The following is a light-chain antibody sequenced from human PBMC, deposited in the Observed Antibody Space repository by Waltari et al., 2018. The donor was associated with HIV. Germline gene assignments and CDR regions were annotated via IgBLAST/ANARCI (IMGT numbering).Light chain of an antibody. J-gene: IGKJ4*01. Sequence: DIVMTQSPDSLAVSLGEGATINCTSSRTVFYSSDNRNYLAWYLQRPGQSPKVLIFWASTRAFGVPDRFSGSGSGTDFSLTLSSLQADDVGIYYCQQYYSVPPTFGGGTKVEI. CDR3: QQYYSVPPT. CDR1: RTVFYSSDNRNY. V-gene: IGKV4-1*01. CDR2: WAS.